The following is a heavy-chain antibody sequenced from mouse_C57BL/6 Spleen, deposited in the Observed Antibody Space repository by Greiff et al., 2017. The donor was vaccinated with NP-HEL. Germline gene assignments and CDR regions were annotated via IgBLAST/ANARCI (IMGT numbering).Heavy chain of an antibody. Sequence: EVKLVESGGGLVQPGGSLSLSCAASGFTFTDYYMSWVRQPPGKALEWLGFIRNKANGYTTEYSASVKGRFTISRDNSKSILYLQMNALRAEDSATYYCARYYGSRGYAMDYWGQGTSVTVSS. CDR3: ARYYGSRGYAMDY. CDR1: GFTFTDYY. V-gene: IGHV7-3*01. J-gene: IGHJ4*01. CDR2: IRNKANGYTT. D-gene: IGHD1-1*01.